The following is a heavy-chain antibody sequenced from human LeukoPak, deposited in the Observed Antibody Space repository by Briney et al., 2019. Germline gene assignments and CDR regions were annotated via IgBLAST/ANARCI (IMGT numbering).Heavy chain of an antibody. D-gene: IGHD6-19*01. CDR3: ARGVTGGWYGDFQH. CDR1: GGSINTYF. J-gene: IGHJ1*01. CDR2: IYYSGST. V-gene: IGHV4-59*01. Sequence: SETLSLTCTVSGGSINTYFWGWIRQPPGKGLEWIGYIYYSGSTNYNPSLKSRVTISVDTSKNQFSLKLSSVTAADTAVYYCARGVTGGWYGDFQHWGQGTLVTVSS.